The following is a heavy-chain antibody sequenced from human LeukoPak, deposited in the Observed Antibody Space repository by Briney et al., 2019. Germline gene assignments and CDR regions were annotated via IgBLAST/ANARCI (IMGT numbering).Heavy chain of an antibody. Sequence: SETLSLTCTVSGGSISSYYWSWIRQPPGKGLEWIGYTYYSGSTNYNPSLKSRVTISVDTSKNQFSLKLSSVTAADTAVYYCARHTGYEAFDIWGQGTMVTVSS. CDR2: TYYSGST. D-gene: IGHD4-11*01. CDR1: GGSISSYY. CDR3: ARHTGYEAFDI. V-gene: IGHV4-59*08. J-gene: IGHJ3*02.